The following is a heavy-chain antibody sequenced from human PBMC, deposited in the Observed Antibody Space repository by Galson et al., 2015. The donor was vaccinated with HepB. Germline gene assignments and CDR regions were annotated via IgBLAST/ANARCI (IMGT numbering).Heavy chain of an antibody. CDR3: ARATSGGYCSRTDCYYFDH. J-gene: IGHJ4*02. D-gene: IGHD2-2*01. V-gene: IGHV3-53*01. Sequence: SLRLSCAASGFSVSTNYMTWVRQAPGKGLEWVAIIYSGGYRSYADPVKGRFTISRDNSKNTVFLQMNSLRAADTAVYYCARATSGGYCSRTDCYYFDHWGQGTLVTVSS. CDR1: GFSVSTNY. CDR2: IYSGGYR.